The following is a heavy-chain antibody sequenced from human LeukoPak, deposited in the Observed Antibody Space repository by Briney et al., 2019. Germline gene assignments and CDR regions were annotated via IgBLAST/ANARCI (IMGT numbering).Heavy chain of an antibody. CDR1: GGTFSSYA. CDR2: IIPIFGTA. J-gene: IGHJ5*02. V-gene: IGHV1-69*05. CDR3: ARDPSSSFHWFDP. Sequence: GSSVKVSCKASGGTFSSYAISWVRQAPGQGLEWMGGIIPIFGTANYAQKSQGRVTITTDESTSTAYMELSSLRSEDTAVYYCARDPSSSFHWFDPWGQGTLVTVSS. D-gene: IGHD6-6*01.